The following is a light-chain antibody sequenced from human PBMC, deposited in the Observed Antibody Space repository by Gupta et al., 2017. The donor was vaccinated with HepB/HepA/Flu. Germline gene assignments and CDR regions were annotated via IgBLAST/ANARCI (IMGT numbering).Light chain of an antibody. V-gene: IGKV3-20*01. Sequence: EIVLTQSPGTLSLSPGERATLSCRASQSVSSSYLAWYQQKPGQAPRLLIYGAYIMATGIPDRFSGXVSXTDFTLXIIRLEPEDFAVYYCQQYGSSPFGXGTKLEIK. CDR2: GAY. CDR3: QQYGSSP. CDR1: QSVSSSY. J-gene: IGKJ2*01.